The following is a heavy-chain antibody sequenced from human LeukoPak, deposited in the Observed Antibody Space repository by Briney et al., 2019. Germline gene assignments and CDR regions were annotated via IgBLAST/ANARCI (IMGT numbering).Heavy chain of an antibody. J-gene: IGHJ4*02. CDR1: GDSVSSNSAA. CDR3: ARETTSLFDS. V-gene: IGHV6-1*01. CDR2: TYYRSKWYN. D-gene: IGHD2/OR15-2a*01. Sequence: SQTLSLTCAISGDSVSSNSAAWNWIRQSPSGGLEWLGRTYYRSKWYNDYAVSVKSRITINPDRSKNQVSLQMNSVTPEDTAVYYCARETTSLFDSWGLGTLVTVSS.